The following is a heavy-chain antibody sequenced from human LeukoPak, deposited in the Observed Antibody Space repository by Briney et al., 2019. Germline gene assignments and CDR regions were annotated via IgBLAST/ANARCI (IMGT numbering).Heavy chain of an antibody. J-gene: IGHJ5*02. D-gene: IGHD2-2*01. CDR3: ARDREVVPAAMDNWFDP. CDR2: ISSSSSYI. V-gene: IGHV3-21*01. Sequence: GGSLRLSCAASGSTFSSYSMNWVRQAPGKGLEWVSSISSSSSYIYYADSVKGRFTISRDNAKNSLYLQMNSLRAEDTAVYYCARDREVVPAAMDNWFDPWGQGTLVTVSS. CDR1: GSTFSSYS.